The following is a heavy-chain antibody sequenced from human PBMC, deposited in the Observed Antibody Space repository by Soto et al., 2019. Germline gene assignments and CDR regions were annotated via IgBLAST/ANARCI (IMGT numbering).Heavy chain of an antibody. CDR1: GYSFAGYW. Sequence: GESLKISCKGSGYSFAGYWITWVRQKPGKGLEWMGRIDPSDSDTIYSPSFQGQVTISADKSISTAYLQWTSLKASDTAMYYCARPPYSSTSWYFDLWGRGTLVTVSS. CDR2: IDPSDSDT. J-gene: IGHJ2*01. V-gene: IGHV5-10-1*04. D-gene: IGHD6-19*01. CDR3: ARPPYSSTSWYFDL.